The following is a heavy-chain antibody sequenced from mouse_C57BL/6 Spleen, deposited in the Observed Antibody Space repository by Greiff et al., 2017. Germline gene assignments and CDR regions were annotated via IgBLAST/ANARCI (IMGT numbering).Heavy chain of an antibody. CDR2: ISSGGSYT. CDR1: GFTFSSYG. J-gene: IGHJ3*01. V-gene: IGHV5-6*01. D-gene: IGHD2-5*01. Sequence: DVHLVESGGDLVKPGGSLKLSCAASGFTFSSYGMSWVRQTPDKRLEWVATISSGGSYTYYPDSVKGRFTFSRDNAKNPLYLQMSSLKSEDTAVYYGARQKDSTGTSWFAYWGQGTLVTVSA. CDR3: ARQKDSTGTSWFAY.